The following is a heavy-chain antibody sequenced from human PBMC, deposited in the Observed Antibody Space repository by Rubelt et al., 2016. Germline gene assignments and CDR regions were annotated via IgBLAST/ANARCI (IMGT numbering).Heavy chain of an antibody. V-gene: IGHV3-53*04. CDR1: GFTVSSNY. CDR3: ARGGDYGDY. J-gene: IGHJ4*02. Sequence: GGLIQPGGSLRLSCAASGFTVSSNYVNWVRQAPGKGLEWVSVIYSGGTTFYADSVKGRFTISRHNSNNTVYLQMNSLRAEDTAVYYCARGGDYGDYWGQGTLVTVSS. CDR2: IYSGGTT.